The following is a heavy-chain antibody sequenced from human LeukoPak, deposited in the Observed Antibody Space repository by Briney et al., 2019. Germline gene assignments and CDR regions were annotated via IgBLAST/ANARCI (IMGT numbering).Heavy chain of an antibody. D-gene: IGHD2-2*01. V-gene: IGHV1-69*04. Sequence: GASVKVSCKASGYTFTSYGISWVRQAPGQGLEWMGRIIPILGIANYAQKFQGRVTITADKSTSTAYMELSSLRSEDTAVYYCARDRAVVVVPAAKTYYYYGMDVWGQGTTVTVSS. J-gene: IGHJ6*02. CDR3: ARDRAVVVVPAAKTYYYYGMDV. CDR1: GYTFTSYG. CDR2: IIPILGIA.